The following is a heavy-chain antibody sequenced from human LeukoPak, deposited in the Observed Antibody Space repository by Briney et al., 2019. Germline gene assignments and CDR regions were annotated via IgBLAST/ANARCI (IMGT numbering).Heavy chain of an antibody. D-gene: IGHD2-8*01. Sequence: GGSLRLSCAASGFTFSSSGTHWVRQAPGKGLEWVAVISYDGSNKYYADSVKGRFTFSRDNSKNTLYLQMNSLRAEDTAVYYCAKEYCSNSVCHSLDYWGQGTLVTVSS. CDR2: ISYDGSNK. CDR3: AKEYCSNSVCHSLDY. V-gene: IGHV3-30*18. CDR1: GFTFSSSG. J-gene: IGHJ4*02.